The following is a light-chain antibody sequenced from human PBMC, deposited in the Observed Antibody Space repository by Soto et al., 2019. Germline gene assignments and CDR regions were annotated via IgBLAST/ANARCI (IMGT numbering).Light chain of an antibody. J-gene: IGLJ3*02. Sequence: QSALTQPRSVSGSPGESVTISCTGTSSDVGGYNFVSWYQHYPGKAPKLMIYDVTKRPSGVPDRFSGSKSGNTASLTISGLQAEDEADYYCCSYAGSYTLVFGGGTKLTVL. CDR2: DVT. V-gene: IGLV2-11*01. CDR1: SSDVGGYNF. CDR3: CSYAGSYTLV.